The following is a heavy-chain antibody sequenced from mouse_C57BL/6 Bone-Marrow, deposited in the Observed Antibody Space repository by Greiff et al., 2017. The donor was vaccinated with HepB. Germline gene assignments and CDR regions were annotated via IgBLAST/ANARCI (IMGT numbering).Heavy chain of an antibody. CDR2: IDPENGDT. J-gene: IGHJ1*03. D-gene: IGHD1-1*01. Sequence: VQLQQSGAELVRPGASVKLSCTASGFNIKDDYMHWVKQRPEQGLEWIGWIDPENGDTEYASKFQGKATITADTSSNTAYLQPSSLTSEDTAVYYCTTTTYGYIDVWGTGTTVTVAS. V-gene: IGHV14-4*01. CDR3: TTTTYGYIDV. CDR1: GFNIKDDY.